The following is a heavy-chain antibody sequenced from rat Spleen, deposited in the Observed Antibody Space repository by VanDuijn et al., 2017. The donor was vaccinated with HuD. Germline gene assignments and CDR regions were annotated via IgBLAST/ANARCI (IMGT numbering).Heavy chain of an antibody. D-gene: IGHD1-11*01. CDR3: ATEGICAYGMDA. V-gene: IGHV2-13*01. J-gene: IGHJ4*01. Sequence: QVQLKESGPGLVQPSQTLSLTCTVSGFSLSNYGVIWVRQPPGKGLEWMGVIWGNGETNYNSALKSRLSISMDTSKSQVFLKMNSLQTEDTAIYYGATEGICAYGMDAWGQGASVTVSS. CDR2: IWGNGET. CDR1: GFSLSNYG.